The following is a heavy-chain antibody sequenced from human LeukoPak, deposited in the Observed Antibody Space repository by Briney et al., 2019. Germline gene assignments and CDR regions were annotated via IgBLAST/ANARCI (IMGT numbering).Heavy chain of an antibody. CDR3: ARDRGGWSYYGSGNIFDY. J-gene: IGHJ4*02. V-gene: IGHV3-21*01. D-gene: IGHD3-10*01. CDR1: GFTFSSYS. CDR2: ISSSSSYI. Sequence: GSLRLSCAASGFTFSSYSMDWVRQAPGKGLEWVSSISSSSSYIYYADSVKGRFTISRDNAKNSLYLQMNSLRAEDTAVYYCARDRGGWSYYGSGNIFDYWGQGTLVTVSS.